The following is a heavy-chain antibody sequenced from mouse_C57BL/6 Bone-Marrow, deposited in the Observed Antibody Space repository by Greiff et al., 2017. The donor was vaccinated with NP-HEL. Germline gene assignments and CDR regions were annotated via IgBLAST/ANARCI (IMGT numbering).Heavy chain of an antibody. D-gene: IGHD1-1*01. CDR2: IDPENGDT. CDR1: GFNIKDDY. Sequence: VQLQQSGAELVRPGASVKLSCTASGFNIKDDYMHWVKQRPEQGLEWIGWIDPENGDTEYASKFQGKATITADTSSNTAYLQLSSLTSEDTAVYYCTTSYGSSLYYYAKGCQGKGTSVTVSS. V-gene: IGHV14-4*01. CDR3: TTSYGSSLYYYAKGC. J-gene: IGHJ4*01.